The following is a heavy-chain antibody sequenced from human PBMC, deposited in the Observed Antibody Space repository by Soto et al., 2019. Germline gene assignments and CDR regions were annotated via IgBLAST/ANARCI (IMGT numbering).Heavy chain of an antibody. Sequence: PSETLSLTCTVSGGSISSGGYYWSRIRQHPGKGLEWIGYIYYSGSTYYNPSLKSRVTISVDTSKNQFSLKLSSVTAADTAVYYCARVTEYYYGSGSYYHFDYWGQGTLVTVSS. J-gene: IGHJ4*02. CDR1: GGSISSGGYY. V-gene: IGHV4-31*03. D-gene: IGHD3-10*01. CDR3: ARVTEYYYGSGSYYHFDY. CDR2: IYYSGST.